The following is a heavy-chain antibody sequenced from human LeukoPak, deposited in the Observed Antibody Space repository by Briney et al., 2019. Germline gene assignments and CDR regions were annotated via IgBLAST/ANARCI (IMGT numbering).Heavy chain of an antibody. V-gene: IGHV1-18*01. CDR1: GYTFTSYG. CDR3: ARGWDSGYDPTLIDY. J-gene: IGHJ4*02. D-gene: IGHD5-12*01. Sequence: ASVKVSCKASGYTFTSYGISWVRQAPGQGLEWMGWISAYNGNTNYAQKLQGRVTMTTDTSTSTAYMELRSLRSEDTAVYYCARGWDSGYDPTLIDYWGQGTLVTVSS. CDR2: ISAYNGNT.